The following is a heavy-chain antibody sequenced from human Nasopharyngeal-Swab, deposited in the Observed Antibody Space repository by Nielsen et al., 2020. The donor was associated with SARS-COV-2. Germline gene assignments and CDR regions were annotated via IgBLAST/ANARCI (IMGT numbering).Heavy chain of an antibody. CDR1: GFSFSTYW. V-gene: IGHV3-7*03. CDR3: ARQGVFVPAYFHQYYMDV. J-gene: IGHJ6*03. D-gene: IGHD3-16*02. Sequence: GESLKISCAASGFSFSTYWMTLVRQAPGKGLELVANIKQDGSEKYYVDSVKGRFTVSRDNPKNLLYLQVNSLRAEDTAVYYCARQGVFVPAYFHQYYMDVWGKGTTVTVSS. CDR2: IKQDGSEK.